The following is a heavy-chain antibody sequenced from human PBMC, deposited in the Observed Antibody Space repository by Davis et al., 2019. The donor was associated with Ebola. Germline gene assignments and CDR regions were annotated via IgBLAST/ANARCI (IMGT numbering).Heavy chain of an antibody. CDR3: AREQFGGILYLGYGMDV. D-gene: IGHD2-15*01. J-gene: IGHJ6*04. CDR2: IYSGGST. Sequence: GESLKISCAASGFTVSSNYMSWVRQAPGKGLEWVSVIYSGGSTYYADSVKGRFTISRDNSKDTLYLQMNSLRAEDTAVYYCAREQFGGILYLGYGMDVWGKGTTVTVSS. CDR1: GFTVSSNY. V-gene: IGHV3-53*01.